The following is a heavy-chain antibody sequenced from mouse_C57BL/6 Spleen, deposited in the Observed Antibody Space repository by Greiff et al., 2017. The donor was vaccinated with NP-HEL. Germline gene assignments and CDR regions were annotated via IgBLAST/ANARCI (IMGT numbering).Heavy chain of an antibody. D-gene: IGHD2-4*01. CDR3: AREIYYDYDEGYFDV. V-gene: IGHV3-6*01. J-gene: IGHJ1*03. Sequence: ESGPGLVKPSQSLSLTCSVTGYSITSGYYWNWIRQFPGNKLEWMGYISYDGSNNYNPSLKNRISITRDTSKNQFFLKLNSVTTEDTATYYCAREIYYDYDEGYFDVWGTGTTVTVSS. CDR1: GYSITSGYY. CDR2: ISYDGSN.